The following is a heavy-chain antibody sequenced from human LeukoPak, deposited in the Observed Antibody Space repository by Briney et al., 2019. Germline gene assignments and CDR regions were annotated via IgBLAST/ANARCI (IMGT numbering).Heavy chain of an antibody. Sequence: GGCLRLSCAPSGFILRNYGMDCVRQAPGKGIGWVAFILYDGSPKTYAASVKGRFTNSRDNSENTLYLQMSSLGPEHTAVYYCAKHVSSGMDVWGKGTTVTVSS. D-gene: IGHD3-16*02. CDR1: GFILRNYG. CDR3: AKHVSSGMDV. J-gene: IGHJ6*03. CDR2: ILYDGSPK. V-gene: IGHV3-30*02.